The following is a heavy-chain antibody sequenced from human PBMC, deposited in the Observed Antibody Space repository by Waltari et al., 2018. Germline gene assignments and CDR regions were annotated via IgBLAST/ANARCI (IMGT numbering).Heavy chain of an antibody. CDR3: ARLNRPGSNVDDSSGQQIDY. Sequence: QVQLVQSGAEVKKPGSSVKVSCKASGGTFSSYAISWVRQAPGQGLEWMGGIIQSVGTANYEQKVQGRGTITADESTSTAYMELSSLRSEDTAVYYCARLNRPGSNVDDSSGQQIDYWGQGTLVTVSS. CDR1: GGTFSSYA. D-gene: IGHD3-22*01. V-gene: IGHV1-69*01. J-gene: IGHJ4*02. CDR2: IIQSVGTA.